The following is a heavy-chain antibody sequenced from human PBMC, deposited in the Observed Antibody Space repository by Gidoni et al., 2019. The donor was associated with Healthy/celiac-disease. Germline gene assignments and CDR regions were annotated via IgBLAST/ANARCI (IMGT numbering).Heavy chain of an antibody. Sequence: QLQLQESGPGLVKPSETLSLTCTVSGGSISSSSYYWGWIRQPPGKGLEWIGSIYYSGSTYYNPSLKSRVTISVDTSKNQFSLKLSSVTAADTAVYYCARRGGAITIFGIDPGYYMDVWGKGTTVTVSS. V-gene: IGHV4-39*01. J-gene: IGHJ6*03. CDR2: IYYSGST. CDR3: ARRGGAITIFGIDPGYYMDV. D-gene: IGHD3-3*01. CDR1: GGSISSSSYY.